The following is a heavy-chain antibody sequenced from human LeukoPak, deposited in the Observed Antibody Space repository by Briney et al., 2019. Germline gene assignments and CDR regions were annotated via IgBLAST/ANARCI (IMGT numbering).Heavy chain of an antibody. J-gene: IGHJ6*04. CDR1: GGSISSYY. CDR2: IYYSGST. CDR3: ARERGWYEAYYYYYYGMDV. D-gene: IGHD6-19*01. V-gene: IGHV4-59*01. Sequence: SETLSLTCTVSGGSISSYYWSWIRQPPGKGLEWIGYIYYSGSTNYNPSLKSRVTISVDTSKNQFSLKLSSVTAADTAVYYCARERGWYEAYYYYYYGMDVWGKGTTVTVSS.